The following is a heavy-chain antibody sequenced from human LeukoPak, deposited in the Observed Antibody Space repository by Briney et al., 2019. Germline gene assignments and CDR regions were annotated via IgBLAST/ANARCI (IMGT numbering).Heavy chain of an antibody. CDR1: GYTFTSYD. CDR3: AREGSSSSGIDY. CDR2: MNPNSGNT. J-gene: IGHJ4*02. V-gene: IGHV1-8*01. D-gene: IGHD6-6*01. Sequence: ASVKVSCKASGYTFTSYDINWVRQATGQGLEWMGWMNPNSGNTGYAQKFQGRVTMTRNTSISTAHMELSSLRSEDTAVYYCAREGSSSSGIDYWGQGTLVTVSS.